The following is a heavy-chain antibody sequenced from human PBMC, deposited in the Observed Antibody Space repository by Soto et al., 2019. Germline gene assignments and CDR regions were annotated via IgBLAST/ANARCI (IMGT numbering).Heavy chain of an antibody. CDR2: ISDSDNAT. Sequence: EVQLLESGGGLVQPGGSLRLSCAASGFTLSSYAMTWVRQAPGKGLEWVSVISDSDNATYYADSVKGRLTISRDNSKNTLSPQLHCLRAQDTAVYYCAKGVSSSAWSASDSWGQGTLVTVSA. CDR1: GFTLSSYA. J-gene: IGHJ4*02. CDR3: AKGVSSSAWSASDS. D-gene: IGHD6-19*01. V-gene: IGHV3-23*01.